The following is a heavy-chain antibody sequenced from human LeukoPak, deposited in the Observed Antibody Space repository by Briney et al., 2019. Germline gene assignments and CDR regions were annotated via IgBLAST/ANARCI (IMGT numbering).Heavy chain of an antibody. CDR2: INPNSGGT. Sequence: QAPGQXLEWMGWINPNSGGTNYAQKFQGRVTMTRDTSISTAYIELSSLRSDDTAVYYWSRNDVTATSYYCGQGTLVTVSS. CDR3: SRNDVTATSYY. J-gene: IGHJ4*02. V-gene: IGHV1-2*02. D-gene: IGHD1-20*01.